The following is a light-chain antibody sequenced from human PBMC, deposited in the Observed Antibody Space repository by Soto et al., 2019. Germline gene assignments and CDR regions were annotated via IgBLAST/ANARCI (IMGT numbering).Light chain of an antibody. CDR1: QSVSNN. Sequence: EVVMTQSPVTLSLSPGERATLSCRASQSVSNNLAWYQQKPGQTPRLIIYGASTRATGVPARFSGSGSRTDFTLIISSLRSEDFAVYYCHQYDKWPPLTFGGGTKVEIK. CDR2: GAS. J-gene: IGKJ4*01. CDR3: HQYDKWPPLT. V-gene: IGKV3-15*01.